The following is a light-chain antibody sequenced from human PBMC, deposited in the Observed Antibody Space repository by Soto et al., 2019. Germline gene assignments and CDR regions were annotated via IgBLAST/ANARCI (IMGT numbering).Light chain of an antibody. CDR1: QSVSSY. CDR3: QKSYNTPLT. V-gene: IGKV3-11*01. Sequence: EIVLTQSPATMSLYPGERATISCRASQSVSSYLAWYQQKPGQDPRILIYDASNRATGIAARFSGSGSGTDFTLTISSLQTEDFATYYCQKSYNTPLTFGQGTRLDIK. CDR2: DAS. J-gene: IGKJ5*01.